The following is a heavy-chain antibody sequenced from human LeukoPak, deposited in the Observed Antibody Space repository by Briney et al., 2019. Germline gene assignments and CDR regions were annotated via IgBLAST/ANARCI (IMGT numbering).Heavy chain of an antibody. V-gene: IGHV3-74*01. CDR3: ARGEAVAGNDH. CDR1: GFTFSGYW. CDR2: INGDGYSI. D-gene: IGHD6-19*01. Sequence: GGTLRLSCAASGFTFSGYWMHWVRQAPGKGLVWLSRINGDGYSISYADSVKGRFTISRDNAKKMLYLQMNSLRAEDTAMYYCARGEAVAGNDHWGQGIRVTVSS. J-gene: IGHJ4*02.